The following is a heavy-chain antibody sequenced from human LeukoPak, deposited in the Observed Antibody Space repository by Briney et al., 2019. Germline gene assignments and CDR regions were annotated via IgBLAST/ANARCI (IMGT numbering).Heavy chain of an antibody. J-gene: IGHJ3*02. D-gene: IGHD2-2*01. Sequence: ASETLSLTRSVSGGSMSTYYWSWIRQPPGKGLEWIGYIYDSGSTGYNPSLKSRVTISADTSKNQFSLKLSSVSAADTAIYYCARSRRPTAMYAFDIWGQGTMVTVSS. CDR2: IYDSGST. CDR1: GGSMSTYY. CDR3: ARSRRPTAMYAFDI. V-gene: IGHV4-59*01.